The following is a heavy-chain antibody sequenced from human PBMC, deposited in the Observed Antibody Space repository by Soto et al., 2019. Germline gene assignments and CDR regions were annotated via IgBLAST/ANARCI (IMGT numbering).Heavy chain of an antibody. CDR3: ARELRYFDWLYYYGRDV. CDR1: GFTFSSYS. CDR2: ISSSSSTI. V-gene: IGHV3-48*02. Sequence: EVQLVESGGGLVQPGGSLRLSCAASGFTFSSYSMNWVRQAPGKGLEWVSYISSSSSTIYYADSVKGRFTISRDNAKNSLYLPMNSLRDDDTAVYYCARELRYFDWLYYYGRDVGGQGTTVTVSS. J-gene: IGHJ6*02. D-gene: IGHD3-9*01.